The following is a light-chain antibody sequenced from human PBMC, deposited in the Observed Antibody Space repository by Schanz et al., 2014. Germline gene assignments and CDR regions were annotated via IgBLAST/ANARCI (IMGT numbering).Light chain of an antibody. Sequence: DIQMTQSPSSLSASVGDRVTITCRASQSISTYLNWYQQKPGKAPKLLIFGASTLQSGVPSRFSGTGSGTDFTLTISSLQPEDVATYYCQKYNSAPWTFGQGTRVEIK. CDR2: GAS. CDR1: QSISTY. CDR3: QKYNSAPWT. J-gene: IGKJ1*01. V-gene: IGKV1-27*01.